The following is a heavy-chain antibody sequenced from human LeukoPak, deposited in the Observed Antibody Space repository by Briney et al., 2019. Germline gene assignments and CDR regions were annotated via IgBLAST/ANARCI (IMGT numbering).Heavy chain of an antibody. V-gene: IGHV1-69*04. Sequence: SVKVSCKASGGTFSSYAISWVRQAPGQGLEWMGRIIPILGIANYAQKFQGRVTITADKSTSTAYMELSSLRSEDTAVYYCARAPRGDGGTSGFDYGAQGPLVTVSS. CDR2: IIPILGIA. J-gene: IGHJ4*02. CDR3: ARAPRGDGGTSGFDY. D-gene: IGHD4-23*01. CDR1: GGTFSSYA.